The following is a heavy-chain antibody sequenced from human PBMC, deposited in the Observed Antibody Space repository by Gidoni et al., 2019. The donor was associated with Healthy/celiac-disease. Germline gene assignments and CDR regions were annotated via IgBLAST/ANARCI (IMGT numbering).Heavy chain of an antibody. Sequence: EVQLLASGGGLVQPGGSLRLSCAASGFTFSSYARSWVRQAPGRGLEWVSAISGSGGSTYYADSVKGRFTISRDNSKNTLYLQMNSLRAEDTAVYYCAKNMVRGVIAFDYYGMDVWGQGTTVTVSS. V-gene: IGHV3-23*01. CDR1: GFTFSSYA. J-gene: IGHJ6*02. D-gene: IGHD3-10*01. CDR2: ISGSGGST. CDR3: AKNMVRGVIAFDYYGMDV.